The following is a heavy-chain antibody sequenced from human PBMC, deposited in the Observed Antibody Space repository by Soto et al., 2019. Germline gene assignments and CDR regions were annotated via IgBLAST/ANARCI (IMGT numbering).Heavy chain of an antibody. D-gene: IGHD3-22*01. V-gene: IGHV3-53*01. CDR1: GFTVSSNY. J-gene: IGHJ1*01. Sequence: EVQLVESGGGWIQPGGSLRLSCAASGFTVSSNYMSWVRQAPGKGLEWVSVIYSGGSTYYADSVKGRFTISRDNSKNTLYIQMNSLRAEDTAVYYCARDRVESGYPEYFQHWGQGTLVTVS. CDR2: IYSGGST. CDR3: ARDRVESGYPEYFQH.